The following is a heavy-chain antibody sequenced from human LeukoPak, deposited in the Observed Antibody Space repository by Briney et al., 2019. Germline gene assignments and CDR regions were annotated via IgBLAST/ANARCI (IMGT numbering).Heavy chain of an antibody. J-gene: IGHJ4*02. Sequence: GASVKVSCKASGYTFTGYYMHWVRQAPGQGLEWMGWINPNSGGTNYAQKFQGRVTITRNTSISTAYMELSSLRSEDTAVYYCARLDTVYYFDYWGQGTLVTVSS. V-gene: IGHV1-2*02. CDR1: GYTFTGYY. CDR2: INPNSGGT. CDR3: ARLDTVYYFDY. D-gene: IGHD5/OR15-5a*01.